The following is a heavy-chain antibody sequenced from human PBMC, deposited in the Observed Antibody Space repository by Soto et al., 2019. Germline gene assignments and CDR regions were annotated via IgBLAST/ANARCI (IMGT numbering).Heavy chain of an antibody. CDR3: ASDLGELWPSVGGY. D-gene: IGHD1-26*01. CDR1: GFIFNTYG. V-gene: IGHV3-33*01. J-gene: IGHJ4*02. Sequence: QVQLVESGGGVVQPGRSLRLSCAASGFIFNTYGMHWVRQAPGKGLEWVAVIYYDGRNKYYADSVKGRFTISRDNSKTTLNMQMNRLRVEDAAVYYCASDLGELWPSVGGYWGQGTLVTVSS. CDR2: IYYDGRNK.